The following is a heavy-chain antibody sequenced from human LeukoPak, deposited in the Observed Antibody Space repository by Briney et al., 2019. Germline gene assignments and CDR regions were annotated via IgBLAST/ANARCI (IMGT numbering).Heavy chain of an antibody. CDR1: GFTFSMSA. CDR2: ISGNGVST. D-gene: IGHD5-24*01. J-gene: IGHJ1*01. V-gene: IGHV3-64D*06. CDR3: VGDGRDGYNRYFHH. Sequence: PGGSLRLSCSASGFTFSMSAMHWVRQAPGKGLQYVSVISGNGVSTSYADSMKGRFTISRDNSKNTVYLQMSSLRAEDTAVYYCVGDGRDGYNRYFHHWGQGTLVTVSS.